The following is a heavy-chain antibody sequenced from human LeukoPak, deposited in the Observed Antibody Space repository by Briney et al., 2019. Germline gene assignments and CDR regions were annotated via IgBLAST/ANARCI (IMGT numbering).Heavy chain of an antibody. J-gene: IGHJ4*02. CDR3: ARGGGSNFGVITD. CDR2: INPKGGGT. Sequence: ASLKVSCKTSGYTFADFYLHWVRQAPGRGLEWMGWINPKGGGTNYAQKFQGRVTVTRDTSISTTYMDLNRLRSDDTAVYYCARGGGSNFGVITDWGQGTQVTVSS. CDR1: GYTFADFY. D-gene: IGHD3-3*01. V-gene: IGHV1-2*02.